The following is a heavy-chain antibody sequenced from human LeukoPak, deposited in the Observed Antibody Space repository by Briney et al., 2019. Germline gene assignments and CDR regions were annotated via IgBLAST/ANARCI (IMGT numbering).Heavy chain of an antibody. Sequence: GESLRLSCAASGFTFSSYAMSWVRQAPGKGLEWVSGISGVGVSAYYADSVKGRFTISRDNSKNSLYLHMNSLRVEDTALYFCAKDRYSSSWYTIDYWGQGTLVTVSS. J-gene: IGHJ4*02. V-gene: IGHV3-23*01. CDR2: ISGVGVSA. D-gene: IGHD6-13*01. CDR3: AKDRYSSSWYTIDY. CDR1: GFTFSSYA.